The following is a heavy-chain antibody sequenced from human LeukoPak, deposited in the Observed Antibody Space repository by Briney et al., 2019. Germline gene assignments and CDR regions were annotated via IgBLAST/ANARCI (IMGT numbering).Heavy chain of an antibody. D-gene: IGHD6-13*01. V-gene: IGHV3-48*01. CDR1: GFTFSSYS. Sequence: QPGGSLRLSCAASGFTFSSYSMNWIRQAPGKGLEWVSYISSTSSTTNYADSVKGRFTISRDNAKNSLYLQMNSLRAEDTAVYYCARDVAAAAGTWGQGTLVTVSS. J-gene: IGHJ5*02. CDR2: ISSTSSTT. CDR3: ARDVAAAAGT.